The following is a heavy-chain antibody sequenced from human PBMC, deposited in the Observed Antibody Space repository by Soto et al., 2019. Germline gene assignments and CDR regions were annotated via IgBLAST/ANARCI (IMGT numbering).Heavy chain of an antibody. CDR2: IYSSGST. CDR1: GGSISSSKYY. J-gene: IGHJ3*01. CDR3: ATPVSSGYQGLEV. V-gene: IGHV4-39*01. D-gene: IGHD3-22*01. Sequence: QLQLQESGPGLVKPSETLSLTCTVSGGSISSSKYYWGWIRQPPGKGLEWIGSIYSSGSTYYNPSLRSRVTISVDTPKNQFSLKLTSVTAADTAVYYCATPVSSGYQGLEVSGQGAMVTVSS.